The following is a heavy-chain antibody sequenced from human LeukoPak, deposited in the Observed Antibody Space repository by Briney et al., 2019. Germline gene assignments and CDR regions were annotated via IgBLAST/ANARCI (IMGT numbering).Heavy chain of an antibody. CDR1: GFTFSSYS. V-gene: IGHV3-21*04. D-gene: IGHD3-10*01. J-gene: IGHJ5*02. CDR2: ISSSSSYI. CDR3: ARLLWFGELFGVHNWFDP. Sequence: PGGSLRLSCAASGFTFSSYSMNWVRQAPGKGLEWVSSISSSSSYIYYADSVKGRFTISRDNAKNSLYLQMNSLRAEGTAVYYCARLLWFGELFGVHNWFDPWGQGTLVTVSS.